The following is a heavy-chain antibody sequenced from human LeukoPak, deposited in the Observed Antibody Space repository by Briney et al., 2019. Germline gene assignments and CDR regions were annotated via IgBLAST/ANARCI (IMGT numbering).Heavy chain of an antibody. CDR2: ISGVGDAT. CDR3: ARGYKVVTRGAFDI. D-gene: IGHD4-23*01. Sequence: GGSLRLSCAASDFSFITYAMSWVRQAPGKGLEWVSTISGVGDATYYADSVKGRFTISRDNSKNTLYLQMNSLRAEDTAVYYCARGYKVVTRGAFDIWGQGTMVTVSS. J-gene: IGHJ3*02. CDR1: DFSFITYA. V-gene: IGHV3-23*01.